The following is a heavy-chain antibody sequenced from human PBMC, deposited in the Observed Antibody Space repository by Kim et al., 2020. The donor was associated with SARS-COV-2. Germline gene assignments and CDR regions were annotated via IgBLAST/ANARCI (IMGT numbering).Heavy chain of an antibody. V-gene: IGHV5-51*01. CDR2: IYPGDSDT. CDR3: ARSSSAAAGTVLFDY. J-gene: IGHJ4*02. CDR1: GYSFTSYW. Sequence: GESLKISCKGSGYSFTSYWIGWVRQMPGKGLEWMGIIYPGDSDTRYSPSFQGQVTISADKSISTAYLQWSSLKASDTAMYYCARSSSAAAGTVLFDYWGQGTLVTVSS. D-gene: IGHD6-13*01.